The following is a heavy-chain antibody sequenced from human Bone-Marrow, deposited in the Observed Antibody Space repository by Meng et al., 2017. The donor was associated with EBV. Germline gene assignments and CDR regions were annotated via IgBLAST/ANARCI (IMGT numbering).Heavy chain of an antibody. V-gene: IGHV1-69*01. Sequence: QVPVGQSAAEVKKPGSSVKVSCKTSGGPFRNYAFSWVRQAPGQGLEWLGGFLPTLGAPNYAQKFHGRVSIIADESTSTHYMDLSSLRSEDTAMYYCASESGRGYTPDYWGQGTLVTVSS. CDR3: ASESGRGYTPDY. D-gene: IGHD3-10*01. CDR1: GGPFRNYA. CDR2: FLPTLGAP. J-gene: IGHJ4*02.